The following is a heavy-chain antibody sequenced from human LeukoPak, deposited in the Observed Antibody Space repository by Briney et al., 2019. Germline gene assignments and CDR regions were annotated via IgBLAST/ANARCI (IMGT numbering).Heavy chain of an antibody. V-gene: IGHV3-33*01. J-gene: IGHJ2*01. D-gene: IGHD2-21*01. Sequence: GRSLRLSCAASGFSFSSYGMNWVRQAPGKGLEWVAVIWYDGSKRYYADSVKGRFTISRDDSKHTQYLQMDSLRPEDTAVYYCARGRGDNSDWYFDLWGRGTLVTVSS. CDR3: ARGRGDNSDWYFDL. CDR1: GFSFSSYG. CDR2: IWYDGSKR.